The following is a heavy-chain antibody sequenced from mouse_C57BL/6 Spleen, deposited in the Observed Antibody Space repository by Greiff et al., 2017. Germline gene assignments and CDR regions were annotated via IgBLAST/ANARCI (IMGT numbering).Heavy chain of an antibody. CDR3: GRTDGGSNHSWYFGV. CDR1: GYTFTSYW. CDR2: IDPSDSYT. Sequence: VQLQQPGAELVMPGASVKLSCKASGYTFTSYWMHWVKQRPGQGLEWIGEIDPSDSYTNFNQKFKGKSTLTVDKSSSTAYMQLSSLTSEDSAVYYCGRTDGGSNHSWYFGVWGTGTTVSVSS. V-gene: IGHV1-69*01. D-gene: IGHD1-1*01. J-gene: IGHJ1*03.